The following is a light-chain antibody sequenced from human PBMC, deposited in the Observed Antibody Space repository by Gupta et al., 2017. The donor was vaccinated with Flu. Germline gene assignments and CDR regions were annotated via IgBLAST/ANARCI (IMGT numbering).Light chain of an antibody. J-gene: IGLJ2*01. CDR1: CGNGGDI. V-gene: IGLV2-14*01. CDR3: TYFYDSGDRVV. CDR2: EDG. Sequence: SPTPSCAASCGNGGDIVTWFQQLPGTAPKVLIYEDGYRPSGVSTRFSGSKSGTSASLVIYGLEADDEGNYYCTYFYDSGDRVVFGSGTRVTDL.